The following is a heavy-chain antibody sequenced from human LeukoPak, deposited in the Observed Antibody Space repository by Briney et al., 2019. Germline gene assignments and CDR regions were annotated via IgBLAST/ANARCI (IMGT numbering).Heavy chain of an antibody. CDR2: IYTSGST. V-gene: IGHV4-59*10. D-gene: IGHD3-10*01. CDR1: GGSFSGYY. Sequence: SETLSLTCAVYGGSFSGYYWSWIRQPAGKGLEWIGRIYTSGSTNYNPSLKSRVTISVDTSKNQFSLKLSSVTAADTAVYYCARAQADGVDIWGQGTMVTVSS. J-gene: IGHJ3*02. CDR3: ARAQADGVDI.